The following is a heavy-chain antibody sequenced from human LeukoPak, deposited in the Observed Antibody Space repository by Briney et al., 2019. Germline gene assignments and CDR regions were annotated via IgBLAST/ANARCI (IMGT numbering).Heavy chain of an antibody. V-gene: IGHV1-69*05. D-gene: IGHD6-19*01. J-gene: IGHJ4*02. CDR3: ARPGYGSGWYYFDY. CDR2: IIPIFGTA. Sequence: ASVKVSCKASGGTFISYAISWVRQAPGQGLEWMGRIIPIFGTANYAQKFQGRVTITTDESTSTAYMELSSLRSEDTAVYYCARPGYGSGWYYFDYWGQGALVTVSS. CDR1: GGTFISYA.